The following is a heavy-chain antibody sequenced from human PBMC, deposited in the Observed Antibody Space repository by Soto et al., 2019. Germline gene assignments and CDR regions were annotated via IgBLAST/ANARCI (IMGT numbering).Heavy chain of an antibody. J-gene: IGHJ3*02. V-gene: IGHV4-59*01. CDR2: IYYSGST. Sequence: ASETLSLTCTVSGGSISSYYWSWIRQPPGKGLEWIGYIYYSGSTNYNPSLKSRVTISVDTSKNQFSLKLSSVTAADTAVYYCARGVDYGDYDGGYAFDIWGQGTMVTVS. D-gene: IGHD4-17*01. CDR3: ARGVDYGDYDGGYAFDI. CDR1: GGSISSYY.